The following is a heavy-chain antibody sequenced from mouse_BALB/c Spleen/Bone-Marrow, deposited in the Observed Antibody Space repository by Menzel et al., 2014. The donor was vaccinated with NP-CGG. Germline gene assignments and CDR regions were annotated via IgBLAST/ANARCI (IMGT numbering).Heavy chain of an antibody. D-gene: IGHD2-1*01. J-gene: IGHJ2*01. V-gene: IGHV3-6*02. CDR2: ISYDGNN. CDR1: GYSITSGYY. CDR3: AREDYGNYDYFDY. Sequence: EVKLQESGPGLVKPSQSLSLTCSVTGYSITSGYYWNWIRQFPGNKLEWVGYISYDGNNNYNPSLKNRISITRDTSKNHFFLKLNSVTTEDTATYYCAREDYGNYDYFDYWGQGTTLTVSS.